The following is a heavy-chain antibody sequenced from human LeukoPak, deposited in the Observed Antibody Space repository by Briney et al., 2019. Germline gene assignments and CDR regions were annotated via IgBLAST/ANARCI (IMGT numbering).Heavy chain of an antibody. CDR2: IKQDGSEK. D-gene: IGHD4-17*01. CDR1: GFTFSSYW. CDR3: ARADGDYVFDY. J-gene: IGHJ4*02. V-gene: IGHV3-7*04. Sequence: TGGSLRLSCAASGFTFSSYWMSWVRQAPGKGLEWVATIKQDGSEKYYVDSMKGRFTISRDNAKNSLFLQMNSLRGEDTAVYYCARADGDYVFDYWGQGTLVTVSS.